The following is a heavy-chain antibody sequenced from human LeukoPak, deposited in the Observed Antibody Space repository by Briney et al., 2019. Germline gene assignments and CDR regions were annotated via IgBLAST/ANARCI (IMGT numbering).Heavy chain of an antibody. CDR1: GGSISSYY. J-gene: IGHJ2*01. D-gene: IGHD6-13*01. Sequence: KPSEILSLTCTVSGGSISSYYWSWIRQPPGQGLEWIGYIYYSGSTNYIPSLKSRVTISVDTSKNQFSLKLSSVTAADTAVYYCATLPYSSSWREYWYFDLWGRGTLVTVSS. V-gene: IGHV4-59*01. CDR2: IYYSGST. CDR3: ATLPYSSSWREYWYFDL.